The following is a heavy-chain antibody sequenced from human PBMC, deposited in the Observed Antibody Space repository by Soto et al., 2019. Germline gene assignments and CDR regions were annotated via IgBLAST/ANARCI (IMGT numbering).Heavy chain of an antibody. CDR3: ARARGDYVWGSYRSYYFDY. CDR1: GGSISSGGYY. J-gene: IGHJ4*02. Sequence: SETLSLTCTFSGGSISSGGYYWSWIRQHPGKGLEWIGYIYYSGSTYYNPSLKSRVTISVDTSKNQFSLKLSSVTAADTAVYYCARARGDYVWGSYRSYYFDYWGQGTLVTVSS. V-gene: IGHV4-31*03. D-gene: IGHD3-16*02. CDR2: IYYSGST.